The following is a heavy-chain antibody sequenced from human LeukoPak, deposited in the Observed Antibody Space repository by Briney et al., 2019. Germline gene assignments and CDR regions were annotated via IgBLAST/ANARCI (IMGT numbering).Heavy chain of an antibody. CDR2: IYHSGTT. CDR3: ARRSYYNWFDP. D-gene: IGHD1-26*01. V-gene: IGHV4-39*07. J-gene: IGHJ5*02. CDR1: GGSISSSSNY. Sequence: SETLSLTCSVSGGSISSSSNYWGWIRQPPGKGLEWIGSIYHSGTTYYNPSLKSRVTISVDTSKNQFSLKLSSVTAADTAVYYCARRSYYNWFDPWGQGTLVTVSS.